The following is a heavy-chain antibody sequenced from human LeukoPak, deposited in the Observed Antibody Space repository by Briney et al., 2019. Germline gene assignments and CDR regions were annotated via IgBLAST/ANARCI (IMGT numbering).Heavy chain of an antibody. CDR1: GFTFDDYG. CDR3: ARAPRYCSGGSCSDY. V-gene: IGHV3-20*04. Sequence: GGSLRLSCAASGFTFDDYGMSWVRQAPGKGLEWVSGINWNGGSTGYADSVKGRFTISRDSSKNTLYLQMNSLRAEDTAVYYCARAPRYCSGGSCSDYWGQGTLVTVSS. CDR2: INWNGGST. J-gene: IGHJ4*02. D-gene: IGHD2-15*01.